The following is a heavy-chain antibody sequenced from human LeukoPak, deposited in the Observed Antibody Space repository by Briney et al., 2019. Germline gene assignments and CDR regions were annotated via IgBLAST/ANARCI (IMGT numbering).Heavy chain of an antibody. CDR3: ARGASAMDNFDY. J-gene: IGHJ4*02. D-gene: IGHD5-18*01. CDR2: IYCSGST. V-gene: IGHV4-59*01. CDR1: GGSISSYY. Sequence: SETLSLTCTVSGGSISSYYWSWIRQPPGKGLEWIGYIYCSGSTNYNPSLKSRVTISVDTSKNQFSLKLSSVTAADTAVYYCARGASAMDNFDYWGQGTLVTVSS.